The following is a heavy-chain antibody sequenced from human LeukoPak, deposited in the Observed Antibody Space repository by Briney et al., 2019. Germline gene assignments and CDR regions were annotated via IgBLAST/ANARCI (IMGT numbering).Heavy chain of an antibody. J-gene: IGHJ4*02. D-gene: IGHD3-3*01. V-gene: IGHV3-53*01. Sequence: GGSLRLSCAASGFTVSSNYMSWVRQAPGKGLEWVSVIYSGDSTYCADSVKGRFTISRDNSKNTLYLQMNILRAEDTAVYYCASLRFLEWLETYYFDYWGQGTLLTVSS. CDR3: ASLRFLEWLETYYFDY. CDR1: GFTVSSNY. CDR2: IYSGDST.